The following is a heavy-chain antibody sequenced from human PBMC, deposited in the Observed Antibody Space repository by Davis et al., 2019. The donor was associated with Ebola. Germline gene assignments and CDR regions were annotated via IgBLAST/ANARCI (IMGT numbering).Heavy chain of an antibody. J-gene: IGHJ5*02. D-gene: IGHD2-2*02. Sequence: SETLSLTCAVYGGSFSGYYWSWIRQPPGKGLEWIGEINHSGSTYYNPSLKSRVTISVDTSKNQFSLKLSSVTAADTAVYYCARVQYQLLYRYSWFDPWGQGTLVTVSS. V-gene: IGHV4-34*01. CDR1: GGSFSGYY. CDR3: ARVQYQLLYRYSWFDP. CDR2: INHSGST.